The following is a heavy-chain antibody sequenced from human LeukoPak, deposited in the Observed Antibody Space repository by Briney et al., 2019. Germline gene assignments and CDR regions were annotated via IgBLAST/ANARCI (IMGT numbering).Heavy chain of an antibody. CDR3: AKMDSGYCSGGSCYGMDV. D-gene: IGHD2-15*01. J-gene: IGHJ6*02. CDR1: GFTFSSYA. Sequence: GGSLRVSCAASGFTFSSYAMSWVRQAPGKGLEWVSAISGSGGSTYYADSVKGRFTISRDNSKNTLYLQMSSLRAEDTAVYYCAKMDSGYCSGGSCYGMDVWGQGTTVTVSS. V-gene: IGHV3-23*01. CDR2: ISGSGGST.